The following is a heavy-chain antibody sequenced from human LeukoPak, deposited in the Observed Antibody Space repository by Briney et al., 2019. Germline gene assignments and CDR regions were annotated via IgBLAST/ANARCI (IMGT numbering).Heavy chain of an antibody. CDR2: INPQNGNT. Sequence: ASVKVSCKASGYSFTTYVITWVRQPPGQGPEWLGWINPQNGNTNFAQRFQGRVTMTTDTSTNTAYMELRSLTSDDTAVYYCARACTTFITQWCFSDFWGQGTLVTVSS. D-gene: IGHD2/OR15-2a*01. J-gene: IGHJ4*02. V-gene: IGHV1-18*04. CDR3: ARACTTFITQWCFSDF. CDR1: GYSFTTYV.